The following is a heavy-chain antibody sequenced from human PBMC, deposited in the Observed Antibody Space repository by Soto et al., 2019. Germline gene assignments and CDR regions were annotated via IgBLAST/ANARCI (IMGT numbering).Heavy chain of an antibody. CDR1: GYTFTSYD. Sequence: QVQLVQSGAEVKKPGASVKVSCKASGYTFTSYDINWVRQATGQGLEWMGWMNPNSGNTGYAQKFQGRVTMTRNTSISTGYMELSSLRSEDTAVYYCARAPGIVYRSGWLTVREEIDYWGQGTLVTVSS. V-gene: IGHV1-8*01. CDR3: ARAPGIVYRSGWLTVREEIDY. CDR2: MNPNSGNT. J-gene: IGHJ4*02. D-gene: IGHD6-19*01.